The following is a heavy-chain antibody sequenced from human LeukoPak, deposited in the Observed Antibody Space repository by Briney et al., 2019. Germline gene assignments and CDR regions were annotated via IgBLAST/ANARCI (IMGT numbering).Heavy chain of an antibody. D-gene: IGHD5-12*01. J-gene: IGHJ4*02. CDR1: EFSVGSNY. CDR3: ARGPSGYHNT. Sequence: GGSLRLSCAASEFSVGSNYMTWVRQAPGKGLEWVSLIYSGGSTYYADSVKGRFTISRDNSKNTLYLQMNRLRAEDTAVYYRARGPSGYHNTGGQGTLVTVSS. CDR2: IYSGGST. V-gene: IGHV3-66*01.